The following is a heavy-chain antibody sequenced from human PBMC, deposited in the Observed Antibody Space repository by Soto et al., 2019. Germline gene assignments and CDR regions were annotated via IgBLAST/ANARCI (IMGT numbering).Heavy chain of an antibody. CDR3: AREGYQLLWLPGSGSYDNYYYYYMDV. CDR2: IIPILGIA. Sequence: SVKVSCKASGGTFSSYTISWVRQAPGQGLEWMGRIIPILGIANYAQKFQGRVTITADKSTSTAYMELSSLRSEDTAVYYCAREGYQLLWLPGSGSYDNYYYYYMDVWGKGTTVTVSS. CDR1: GGTFSSYT. V-gene: IGHV1-69*04. J-gene: IGHJ6*03. D-gene: IGHD3-10*01.